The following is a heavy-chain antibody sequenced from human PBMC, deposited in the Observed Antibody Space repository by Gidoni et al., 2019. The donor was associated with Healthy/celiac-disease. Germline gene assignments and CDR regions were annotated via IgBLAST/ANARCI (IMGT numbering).Heavy chain of an antibody. Sequence: QVQLQESGPGLVKPSGTLSLTCAVSGGSISSSNWWSWVRQPPGKGLEWIGEIYHSGSTNYNPSLKSRVTISVDKSKNQFSLKLSSVTAADTAVYYCARLPQTTTGTYYYYYGMDVWGQGTTVTVSS. CDR3: ARLPQTTTGTYYYYYGMDV. V-gene: IGHV4-4*02. CDR1: GGSISSSNW. CDR2: IYHSGST. J-gene: IGHJ6*02. D-gene: IGHD1-1*01.